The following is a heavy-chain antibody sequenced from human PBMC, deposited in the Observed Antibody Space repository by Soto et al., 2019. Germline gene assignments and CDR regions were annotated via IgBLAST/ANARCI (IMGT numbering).Heavy chain of an antibody. Sequence: ASVKVSCKASGGTFSSYAISWVRQAPGQGLEWMGGIIPIFGTANYAQKFQGRVTITADESTSTAYMELSSLRSEDTAVYYCARFRGIAVAGPTSVYYGMDVWGQGTTVTVSS. J-gene: IGHJ6*02. D-gene: IGHD6-19*01. CDR1: GGTFSSYA. V-gene: IGHV1-69*13. CDR3: ARFRGIAVAGPTSVYYGMDV. CDR2: IIPIFGTA.